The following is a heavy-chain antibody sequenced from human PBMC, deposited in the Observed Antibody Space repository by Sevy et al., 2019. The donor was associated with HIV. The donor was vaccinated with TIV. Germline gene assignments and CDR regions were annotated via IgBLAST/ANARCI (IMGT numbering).Heavy chain of an antibody. CDR2: ISYDGSNK. V-gene: IGHV3-30*03. D-gene: IGHD3-22*01. CDR3: ATHYYDSSGYYPFDY. CDR1: GFTFSRYG. Sequence: GGSLRLSCAASGFTFSRYGMHWVRQAPGKGLEWVAVISYDGSNKYYAESVEGRFTISRDNSKNTLYLQMNSLRAEDTAVYYCATHYYDSSGYYPFDYWGQGTLVTVSS. J-gene: IGHJ4*02.